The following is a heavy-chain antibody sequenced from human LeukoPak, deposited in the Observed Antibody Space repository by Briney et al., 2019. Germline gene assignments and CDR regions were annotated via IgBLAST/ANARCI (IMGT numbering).Heavy chain of an antibody. V-gene: IGHV5-51*01. Sequence: GESLKISCMGSGYSFTNYWIGWVRQVPGSGLEWMGVIYPSDSDTRYSPSFQGQVTISADKSIDTAYLQWSSLKASDTAMYYYARQRDSGFDFDSWGQGTLVTVSS. CDR3: ARQRDSGFDFDS. CDR2: IYPSDSDT. D-gene: IGHD5-12*01. CDR1: GYSFTNYW. J-gene: IGHJ4*02.